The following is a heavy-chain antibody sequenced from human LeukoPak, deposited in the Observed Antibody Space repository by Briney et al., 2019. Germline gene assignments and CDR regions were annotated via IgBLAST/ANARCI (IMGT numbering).Heavy chain of an antibody. V-gene: IGHV3-7*01. D-gene: IGHD6-19*01. CDR1: GFTFSSYW. CDR2: IKQDGSEK. J-gene: IGHJ6*02. Sequence: GGSLRLSCAASGFTFSSYWMSWVRQAPGKGLEWVANIKQDGSEKYYVDSVKGRFTISRDNAKNPLYLQMNSLRAEDTAVYYCAREYSSGWYDDARGYYYYGMDVWGQGTTVTVSS. CDR3: AREYSSGWYDDARGYYYYGMDV.